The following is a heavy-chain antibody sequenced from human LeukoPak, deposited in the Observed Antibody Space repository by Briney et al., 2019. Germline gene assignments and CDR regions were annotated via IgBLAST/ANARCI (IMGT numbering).Heavy chain of an antibody. Sequence: ASVKVSCKASGYTFTSYAMHWVRQAPGQRLEWMGWINAGNGNTKYSQKFQGRVTITRDTSASTAYMELSSLRSEDTAVYYCAGGSSSGWFSRPRGYWGQGTLVTVSS. CDR3: AGGSSSGWFSRPRGY. D-gene: IGHD6-19*01. CDR2: INAGNGNT. V-gene: IGHV1-3*01. J-gene: IGHJ4*02. CDR1: GYTFTSYA.